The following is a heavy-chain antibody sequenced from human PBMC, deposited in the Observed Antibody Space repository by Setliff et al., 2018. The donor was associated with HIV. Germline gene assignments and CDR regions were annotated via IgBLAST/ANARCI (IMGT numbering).Heavy chain of an antibody. CDR3: ARVQMAYAAFDV. CDR2: IYFTGSS. V-gene: IGHV4-61*08. D-gene: IGHD4-17*01. Sequence: PSETLSLTCTVSGGSISSGGFYWTWIRQHPGKGLEWIGSIYFTGSSDNNPSLKSRVTLSVDTSKHQFSLKLSSVTAADTAVYYCARVQMAYAAFDVWGQGTMVTVSS. J-gene: IGHJ3*01. CDR1: GGSISSGGFY.